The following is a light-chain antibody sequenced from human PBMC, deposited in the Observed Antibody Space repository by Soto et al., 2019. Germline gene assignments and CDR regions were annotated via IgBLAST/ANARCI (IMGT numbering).Light chain of an antibody. CDR3: QEYNNWPPTWT. J-gene: IGKJ1*01. Sequence: EIVMTQSPATLSVSPGERATLSCRASQSVSSDLAWYRQKRGQAPRLLIYGASTRATGIPDRFSGSGSGTEFTLTISSLQSEDFGVYHCQEYNNWPPTWTFGQGTKVEMK. CDR2: GAS. CDR1: QSVSSD. V-gene: IGKV3-15*01.